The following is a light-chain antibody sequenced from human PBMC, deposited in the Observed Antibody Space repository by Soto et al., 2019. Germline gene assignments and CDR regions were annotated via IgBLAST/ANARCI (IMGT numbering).Light chain of an antibody. V-gene: IGKV1-39*01. CDR2: AAS. Sequence: DIQMTQSPSSLSASVGDRVTITCRASQSISNYLNWYQQKPGKAPKVLIYAASSLRSGVPSRFSGSGSGTDFTLTISSLPPEDFATYYCQQTYSSPLTFGGGTKVEIK. CDR1: QSISNY. CDR3: QQTYSSPLT. J-gene: IGKJ4*01.